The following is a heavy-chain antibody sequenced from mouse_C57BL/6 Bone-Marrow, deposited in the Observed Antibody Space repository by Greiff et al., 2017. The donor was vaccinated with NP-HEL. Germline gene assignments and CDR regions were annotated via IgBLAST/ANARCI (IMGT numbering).Heavy chain of an antibody. V-gene: IGHV1-64*01. CDR3: ARRGRWYFDV. CDR2: IHPTSGST. Sequence: QVQLQQPGAELVKPGASVKLSCKASGYTFTSYWMHWVKQRPGQGLEWIGMIHPTSGSTNYNEKFKGKATMTVDTSSSTAYMQLSSLISEDAAVDYCARRGRWYFDVWGTGTTVTVSA. J-gene: IGHJ1*03. CDR1: GYTFTSYW.